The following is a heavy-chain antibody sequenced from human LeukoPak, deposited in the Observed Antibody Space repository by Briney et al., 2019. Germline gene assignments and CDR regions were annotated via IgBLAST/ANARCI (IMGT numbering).Heavy chain of an antibody. Sequence: ASVKVSCKASGYTFTSYDINWVRQATGQGLEWMGWINPNSGGTNYAQKFQGRVTMTRDTSISTAYMELSRLRSDDTAVYYCARSRGAIPFDYWGQGTLVTVSS. D-gene: IGHD3-10*01. CDR2: INPNSGGT. J-gene: IGHJ4*02. CDR3: ARSRGAIPFDY. V-gene: IGHV1-2*02. CDR1: GYTFTSYD.